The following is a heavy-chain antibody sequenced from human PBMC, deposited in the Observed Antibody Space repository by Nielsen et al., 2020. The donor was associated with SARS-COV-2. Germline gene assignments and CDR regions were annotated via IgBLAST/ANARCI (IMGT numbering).Heavy chain of an antibody. J-gene: IGHJ4*02. D-gene: IGHD1-20*01. CDR2: ISSSSSYT. CDR3: ASSITGRHY. CDR1: GFTFSDYY. Sequence: GSLKISCAASGFTFSDYYMSWIRQAPGRGLEWVSYISSSSSYTNYADSVKGRFTISRDNAKNSLYLQMNSLRAEDTAVYYCASSITGRHYWGQGTLVTVSS. V-gene: IGHV3-11*03.